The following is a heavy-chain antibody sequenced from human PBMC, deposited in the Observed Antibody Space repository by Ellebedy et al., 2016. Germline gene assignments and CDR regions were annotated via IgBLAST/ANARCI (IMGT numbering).Heavy chain of an antibody. CDR2: VFYGGST. Sequence: SDTLSLTXTVSGGSVDTHYWTWIRQSPGKELEWIGYVFYGGSTKYNPSLRSRVTISLHTSRNQFSLRVTSVAAADTAVYYCARDVSLYSSSPSFDFWGQGILVTVSS. J-gene: IGHJ4*02. V-gene: IGHV4-59*02. D-gene: IGHD5-18*01. CDR3: ARDVSLYSSSPSFDF. CDR1: GGSVDTHY.